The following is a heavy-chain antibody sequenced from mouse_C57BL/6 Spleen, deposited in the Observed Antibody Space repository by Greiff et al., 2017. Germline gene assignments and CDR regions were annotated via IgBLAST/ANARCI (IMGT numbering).Heavy chain of an antibody. D-gene: IGHD2-3*01. CDR3: ARWILGDYYAMDY. J-gene: IGHJ4*01. Sequence: EVKLQQSGPELVKPGASVKIPCKASGYTFTDYNMDWVQQSHGKSLEWIGDINPNNGGTIYNQKFKGKATLTVEKSSSTAYMELRSLTSEDTAVYYCARWILGDYYAMDYWGQGTSVTVSS. CDR2: INPNNGGT. CDR1: GYTFTDYN. V-gene: IGHV1-18*01.